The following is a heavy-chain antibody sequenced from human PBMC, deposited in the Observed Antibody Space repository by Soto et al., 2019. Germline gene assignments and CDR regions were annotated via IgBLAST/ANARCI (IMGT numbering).Heavy chain of an antibody. CDR1: GGSISSSSYY. V-gene: IGHV4-39*01. J-gene: IGHJ6*02. Sequence: QLQLQESGPGLVKPSETLSLTCTVSGGSISSSSYYWGWIRQPPGKGLEWIGGIYYSGSTYYNPSLKSPIPLSADMSSTQFALKRSSVAAADTAVYYCARHAVASGSVSYRTIFGMDVRHQATTVTAS. D-gene: IGHD3-10*01. CDR3: ARHAVASGSVSYRTIFGMDV. CDR2: IYYSGST.